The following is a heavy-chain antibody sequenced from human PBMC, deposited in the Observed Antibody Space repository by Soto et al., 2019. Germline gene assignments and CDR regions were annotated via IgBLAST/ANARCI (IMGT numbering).Heavy chain of an antibody. J-gene: IGHJ6*02. CDR1: GFSLSPYW. V-gene: IGHV3-7*01. CDR3: ARDADASGWYHYGMDI. D-gene: IGHD6-19*01. Sequence: EVQLVESGGGLVQPGGSLRLSCAASGFSLSPYWMNWVRQAPGKGLEWVANIKKDGNVKYYVDSVKGRFFISRDNAKNSLYLQLNSLRAEDTAVYYCARDADASGWYHYGMDIWGQGTLVTVSS. CDR2: IKKDGNVK.